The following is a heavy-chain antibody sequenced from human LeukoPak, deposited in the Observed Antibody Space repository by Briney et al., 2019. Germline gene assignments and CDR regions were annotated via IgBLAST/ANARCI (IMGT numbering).Heavy chain of an antibody. J-gene: IGHJ5*02. Sequence: GGSLRLSCAASGFTFSSYSMNWVRQAPGKGLEWVSYISSSSSTIYYADSVKGRFTISRDNAKNSLYLQMNSLRAEDTAVYYCARTGYYARPGRFDPWGQGTLVTVSS. CDR1: GFTFSSYS. D-gene: IGHD2-2*01. V-gene: IGHV3-48*04. CDR2: ISSSSSTI. CDR3: ARTGYYARPGRFDP.